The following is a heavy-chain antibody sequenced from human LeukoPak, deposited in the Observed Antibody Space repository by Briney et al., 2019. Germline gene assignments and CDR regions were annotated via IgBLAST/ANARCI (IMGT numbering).Heavy chain of an antibody. V-gene: IGHV3-48*03. J-gene: IGHJ3*02. D-gene: IGHD2/OR15-2a*01. CDR3: ARDFLNAIDI. Sequence: PGGSLRLSCAASGFTFSSYEMNWVRQAPGKGLEWVSYISSSASTMYYADSVKGRFIISRDNAKNSLYLQMNSLRAEDTAVFYCARDFLNAIDIWGQGTMVTVSS. CDR1: GFTFSSYE. CDR2: ISSSASTM.